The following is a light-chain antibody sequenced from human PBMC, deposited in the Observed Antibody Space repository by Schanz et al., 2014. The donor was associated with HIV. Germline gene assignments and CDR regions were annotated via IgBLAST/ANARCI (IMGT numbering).Light chain of an antibody. CDR3: QQANSFPPT. Sequence: DIQMTQSPSTLSASVGDRVTLTCRASQSIGSWLAWYQQRPGEAPKLLIYKTSGLESGVPSRFSGSGSGTEFTLTISSLQPEDFATYYCQQANSFPPTFGGGTKVEI. CDR2: KTS. CDR1: QSIGSW. J-gene: IGKJ4*01. V-gene: IGKV1-5*03.